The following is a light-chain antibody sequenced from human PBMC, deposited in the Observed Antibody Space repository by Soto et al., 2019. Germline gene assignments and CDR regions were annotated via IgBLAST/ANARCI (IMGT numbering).Light chain of an antibody. CDR2: DVN. Sequence: QSALTQPASVSASPGQSITISCAGTSNDVGAYQYVSWYQHRPGKAPRLIIYDVNDRPSGVSSRFSGSRSDNSASLTISGLQTDDEADYYCSAFTTSRTVVFGGGTKVTVL. CDR3: SAFTTSRTVV. J-gene: IGLJ2*01. CDR1: SNDVGAYQY. V-gene: IGLV2-14*01.